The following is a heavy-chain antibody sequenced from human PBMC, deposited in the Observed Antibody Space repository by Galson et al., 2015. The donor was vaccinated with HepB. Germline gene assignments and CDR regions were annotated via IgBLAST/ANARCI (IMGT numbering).Heavy chain of an antibody. V-gene: IGHV3-48*04. D-gene: IGHD1-26*01. CDR3: ATDEGGPHY. Sequence: LRLSCAASGFTFSRYSMNWVRQAPGKGLEWASFISSSSHTIYYADSVKGRFTISRDNANNSLYLQMNSLRAEDTAVYYCATDEGGPHYWGQGTLVTVSS. J-gene: IGHJ4*02. CDR1: GFTFSRYS. CDR2: ISSSSHTI.